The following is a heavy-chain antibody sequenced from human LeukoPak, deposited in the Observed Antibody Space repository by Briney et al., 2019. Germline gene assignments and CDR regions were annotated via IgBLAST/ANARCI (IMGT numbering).Heavy chain of an antibody. CDR1: GFTFSSYT. Sequence: GGSLRLSCSVSGFTFSSYTMHWVRQAPGKGLEYVSSININGGRTYYADSVKGRFAISRDNSKNMVYLQMSSLRAEDTAVYYCVKDKWIDHWGQGTLVTVSS. CDR2: ININGGRT. V-gene: IGHV3-64D*09. D-gene: IGHD2-8*01. J-gene: IGHJ4*02. CDR3: VKDKWIDH.